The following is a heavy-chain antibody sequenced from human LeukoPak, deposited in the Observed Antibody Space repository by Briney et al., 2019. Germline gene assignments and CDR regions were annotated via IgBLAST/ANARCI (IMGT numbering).Heavy chain of an antibody. D-gene: IGHD3-22*01. J-gene: IGHJ3*02. Sequence: GRSLRLSCAASGFTFSTYWLHWVRQAPGKGLVWVSRINSDGSSTNYADSVKGRFTISRDNAKNTLYVQMNSLRAEDPAVYYCARGGYYYDSSGYYPLDIWGQGTMVTVSS. CDR1: GFTFSTYW. CDR2: INSDGSST. V-gene: IGHV3-74*01. CDR3: ARGGYYYDSSGYYPLDI.